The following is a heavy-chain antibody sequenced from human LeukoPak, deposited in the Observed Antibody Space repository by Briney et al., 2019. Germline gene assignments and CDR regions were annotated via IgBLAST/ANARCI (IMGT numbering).Heavy chain of an antibody. CDR2: INSDGSST. CDR1: GFTFSSYW. V-gene: IGHV3-74*01. J-gene: IGHJ4*02. D-gene: IGHD3-22*01. Sequence: GGSLRLSCAASGFTFSSYWMHWVRQAPGKGLVWVSRINSDGSSTSYADSVKGRFTISRDNAKNTLYLQMNSLGAEDTAVYYCATTYYYDSSGYAGYWGQGTLVTVSS. CDR3: ATTYYYDSSGYAGY.